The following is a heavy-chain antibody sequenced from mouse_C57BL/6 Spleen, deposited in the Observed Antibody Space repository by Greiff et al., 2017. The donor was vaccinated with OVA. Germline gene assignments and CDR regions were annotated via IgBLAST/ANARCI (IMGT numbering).Heavy chain of an antibody. V-gene: IGHV1-55*01. CDR1: GYTFTSYW. D-gene: IGHD2-5*01. CDR2: IYPGSGST. Sequence: QVQLQQPGAELVKPGASVKMSCKASGYTFTSYWITWVKQRPGQGLEWIGDIYPGSGSTNYNEKFKSKATLTVDTSSSTAYMQLSSLTSEDSAVYYCARRGYYSNPYYFDYWGQGTTLTVSS. CDR3: ARRGYYSNPYYFDY. J-gene: IGHJ2*01.